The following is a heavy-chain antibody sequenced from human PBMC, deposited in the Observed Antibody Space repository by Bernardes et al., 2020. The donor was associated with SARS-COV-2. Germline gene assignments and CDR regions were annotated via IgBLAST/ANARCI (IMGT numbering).Heavy chain of an antibody. CDR1: GFTFSGYW. Sequence: GGSLIVFFAASGFTFSGYWMHWVRQAPGKGLVWVSRIRNDGTSSTYAYSVKGRFTISRDNAKNTLYLQMNSLRAEETATYYCVKDDDWRNWGQGTLVTGSS. D-gene: IGHD3-3*01. J-gene: IGHJ4*02. V-gene: IGHV3-74*03. CDR3: VKDDDWRN. CDR2: IRNDGTSS.